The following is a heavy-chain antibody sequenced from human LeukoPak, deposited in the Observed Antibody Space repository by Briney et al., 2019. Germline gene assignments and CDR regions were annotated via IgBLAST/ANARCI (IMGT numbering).Heavy chain of an antibody. J-gene: IGHJ4*02. CDR1: GFTFSSYW. V-gene: IGHV3-74*01. D-gene: IGHD6-19*01. CDR2: INSDESST. CDR3: AKRGQYSTGPPSD. Sequence: GGSLRLSCAVSGFTFSSYWMHWVRHAPGKGLVWVSRINSDESSTSYADSVKGRFTISRDNAKNTLFLQMNSLRGEDTALYYWAKRGQYSTGPPSDWGQGTLVTVSS.